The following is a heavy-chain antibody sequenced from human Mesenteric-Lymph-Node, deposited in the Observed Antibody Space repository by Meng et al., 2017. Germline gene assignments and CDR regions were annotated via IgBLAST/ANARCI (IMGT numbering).Heavy chain of an antibody. V-gene: IGHV3-48*03. CDR2: ISSSGSTI. CDR3: ARATEPYYFDY. J-gene: IGHJ4*02. D-gene: IGHD5-24*01. CDR1: GFTFSSYE. Sequence: GGSLRLSCAASGFTFSSYEMNWVRQAPGKGLEWVSYISSSGSTIYYADSVKGRFTISRDNAKNSLYLQMNSLRAEDTAVYYCARATEPYYFDYWGQGTLVTVSS.